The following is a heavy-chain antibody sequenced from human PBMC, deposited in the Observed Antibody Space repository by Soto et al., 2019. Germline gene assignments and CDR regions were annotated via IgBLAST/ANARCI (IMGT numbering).Heavy chain of an antibody. J-gene: IGHJ5*02. CDR3: AKETYSSGWYGWFDP. CDR1: GFTFDDYA. D-gene: IGHD6-19*01. V-gene: IGHV3-9*01. Sequence: LRLSCAASGFTFDDYAMHWVRQAPGKGLEWVSGISWNSGSIGYADSVKGRFTISRDNAKNSLYLQMNSLRAEDTALYYCAKETYSSGWYGWFDPWGQGTLVTVSS. CDR2: ISWNSGSI.